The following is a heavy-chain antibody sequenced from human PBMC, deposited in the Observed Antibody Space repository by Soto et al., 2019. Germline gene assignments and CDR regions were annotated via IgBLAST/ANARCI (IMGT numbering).Heavy chain of an antibody. D-gene: IGHD3-3*01. V-gene: IGHV4-59*01. J-gene: IGHJ1*01. Sequence: PSETLSLTCTVSGGSITSYYWSWIRQPPGKGLEWIGYIYYSGSTNYNPSLKSRVTISVDTSKNQFSLKLSSVTAADTAVYYCASLNYDCWSRYPNYAEYLPHGGRGTLVNGS. CDR3: ASLNYDCWSRYPNYAEYLPH. CDR2: IYYSGST. CDR1: GGSITSYY.